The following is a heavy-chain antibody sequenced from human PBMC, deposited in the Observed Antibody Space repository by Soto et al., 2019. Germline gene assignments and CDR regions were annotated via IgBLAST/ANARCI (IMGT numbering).Heavy chain of an antibody. CDR1: GYTFSDYY. J-gene: IGHJ4*02. D-gene: IGHD3-3*01. Sequence: QVQLVESGGDLVKPGGSLRLSCAASGYTFSDYYLSWIRQAPGKGLEWISYIDTSSTKIYYADSVRGRLTISRDNGKNSLFLEMNNLRVEDTAVYFCASHYDLWTGYLSPVDYWGRGTLFTVSS. CDR3: ASHYDLWTGYLSPVDY. V-gene: IGHV3-11*01. CDR2: IDTSSTKI.